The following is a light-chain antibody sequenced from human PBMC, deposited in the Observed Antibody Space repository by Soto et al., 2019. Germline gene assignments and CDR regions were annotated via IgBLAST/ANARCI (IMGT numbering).Light chain of an antibody. CDR3: NSYAGSNVYV. J-gene: IGLJ1*01. Sequence: QSALTQPPSASGSPGQSVTISCTGTSSVVGGYNYVSWYQQHPGKAPKLMIYEVSKRPSGVPDRFSGSKSGNTASLTVSGLQAEDEADYYCNSYAGSNVYVFGTGTKVTVL. CDR2: EVS. V-gene: IGLV2-8*01. CDR1: SSVVGGYNY.